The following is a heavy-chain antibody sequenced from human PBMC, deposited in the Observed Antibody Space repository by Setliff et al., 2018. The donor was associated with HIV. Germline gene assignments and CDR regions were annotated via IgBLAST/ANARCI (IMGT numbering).Heavy chain of an antibody. CDR2: VCQRGGI. V-gene: IGHV4-4*02. J-gene: IGHJ4*02. D-gene: IGHD3-16*01. CDR3: VRNSGWALGS. Sequence: SETLSLTCTVSGDSIDSPHCWSWVRQSLEKGLEWIGEVCQRGGINYYPFFWSRAIISMDKPKSHFSLRLTSVTAADTAVYFCVRNSGWALGSWGQGTLVTSPQ. CDR1: GDSIDSPHC.